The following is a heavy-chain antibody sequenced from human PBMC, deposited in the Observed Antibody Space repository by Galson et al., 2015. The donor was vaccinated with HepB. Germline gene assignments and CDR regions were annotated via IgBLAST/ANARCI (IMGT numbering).Heavy chain of an antibody. D-gene: IGHD2-2*01. Sequence: SLRLSCAASGFTFSDYYMSWIRQAPGKGLEWVSYISSSSSYTNYADSVKGRFTISRDNAKNSLYLQMNSLRAEDTAVYYCAGGYCSSTSCYANYYYGMDVWGQGTTVTVSS. J-gene: IGHJ6*02. CDR2: ISSSSSYT. CDR3: AGGYCSSTSCYANYYYGMDV. CDR1: GFTFSDYY. V-gene: IGHV3-11*06.